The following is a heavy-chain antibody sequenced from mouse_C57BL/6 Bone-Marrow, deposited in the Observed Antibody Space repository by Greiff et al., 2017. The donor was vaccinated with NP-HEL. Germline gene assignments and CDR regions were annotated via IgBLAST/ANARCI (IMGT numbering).Heavy chain of an antibody. CDR1: GYTFTDYE. J-gene: IGHJ4*01. Sequence: QVQLQQSGAELVRPGASVTLSCKASGYTFTDYEMHWVKQTPVHGLEWIGAIDPETGGTAYNQKFKGKAILTADKSSSTAYMEIRSLTSEDSAVYYCTRSSGYEGYAMEYWGQGTSVTVSA. D-gene: IGHD3-2*02. CDR3: TRSSGYEGYAMEY. CDR2: IDPETGGT. V-gene: IGHV1-15*01.